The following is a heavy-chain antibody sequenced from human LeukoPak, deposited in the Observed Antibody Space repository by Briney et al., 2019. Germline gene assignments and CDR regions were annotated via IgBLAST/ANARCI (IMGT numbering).Heavy chain of an antibody. Sequence: GGSLRLSCAASGFTVSSYYMNWVRQAPGKGLEWVSSISSSSSYIYYADSVKGRFTISRDDAKNSLYLQMNSLRAEDTAVYYCASAPRVGYWGQGTLVTVSS. CDR3: ASAPRVGY. J-gene: IGHJ4*02. CDR2: ISSSSSYI. V-gene: IGHV3-21*01. CDR1: GFTVSSYY. D-gene: IGHD1-26*01.